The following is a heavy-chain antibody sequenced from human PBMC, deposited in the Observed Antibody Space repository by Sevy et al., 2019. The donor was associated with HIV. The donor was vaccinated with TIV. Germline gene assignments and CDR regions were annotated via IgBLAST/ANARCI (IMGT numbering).Heavy chain of an antibody. Sequence: GGYLRLSCAASGFTFSSYSMNWVRQAPGKGLEWVSSISSSSSYIYYADSVKGRFTISRDNAKNSLYLQMNSLRAEDTAVYYCARGACYGLTTPFDYWGQGTLVTVSS. D-gene: IGHD2-8*01. J-gene: IGHJ4*02. CDR3: ARGACYGLTTPFDY. CDR2: ISSSSSYI. V-gene: IGHV3-21*01. CDR1: GFTFSSYS.